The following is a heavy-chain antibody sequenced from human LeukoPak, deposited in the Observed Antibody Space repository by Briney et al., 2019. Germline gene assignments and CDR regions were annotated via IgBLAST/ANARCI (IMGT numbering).Heavy chain of an antibody. Sequence: QTGGSLRLSCAASGFTFSSYWMSWVRQAPGKGLEWVANIKQDGSEKYYVDSVKGRFTISRDNAKNSLYLQMNSLRAEDTAVYYCARDGYSSSWYGDIDAFDIWGQGTMVTVSS. V-gene: IGHV3-7*01. D-gene: IGHD6-13*01. CDR1: GFTFSSYW. CDR3: ARDGYSSSWYGDIDAFDI. CDR2: IKQDGSEK. J-gene: IGHJ3*02.